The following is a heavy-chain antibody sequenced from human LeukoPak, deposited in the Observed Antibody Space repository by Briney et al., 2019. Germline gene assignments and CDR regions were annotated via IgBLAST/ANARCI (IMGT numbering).Heavy chain of an antibody. D-gene: IGHD3-9*01. V-gene: IGHV1-24*01. Sequence: GASVKVSCKVSGYTLTELSMHWVRQAPGKGLEWMGGFDPEDGETIYAQKFQGRVTMTEDTSTDTAYMELSSLRSEDTAVYYCATDFRVVRYFDWLFTFDIWGQGTMVTVSS. CDR2: FDPEDGET. CDR3: ATDFRVVRYFDWLFTFDI. CDR1: GYTLTELS. J-gene: IGHJ3*02.